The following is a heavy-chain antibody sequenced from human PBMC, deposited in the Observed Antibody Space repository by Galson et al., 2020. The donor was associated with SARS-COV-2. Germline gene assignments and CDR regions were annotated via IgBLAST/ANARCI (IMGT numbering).Heavy chain of an antibody. V-gene: IGHV1-18*01. Sequence: ASVKVSCKASGYTFTSYGISWVRQAPGQGLEWMGWISAYNGNKNYAQKLKGRVTMTTDTSTSTAYMELRSLRSDDTAVYYCALTSLLYGDYAPFDYWGQGTLVTVSS. J-gene: IGHJ4*02. CDR3: ALTSLLYGDYAPFDY. CDR2: ISAYNGNK. CDR1: GYTFTSYG. D-gene: IGHD4-17*01.